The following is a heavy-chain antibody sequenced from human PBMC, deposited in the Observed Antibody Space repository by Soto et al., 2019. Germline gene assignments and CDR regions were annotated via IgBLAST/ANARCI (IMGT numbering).Heavy chain of an antibody. J-gene: IGHJ6*02. D-gene: IGHD4-17*01. V-gene: IGHV1-69*13. CDR2: IIPIFGTA. Sequence: GGSVEVSRKASGGTFSSYAISWVRQAPGRGLEWMGGIIPIFGTANYAQKFQGRVTITADESTSTAYMELSSLRSEDTAVYYCARDPATVVTSGYYYGMDVWGQGTTVTVSS. CDR3: ARDPATVVTSGYYYGMDV. CDR1: GGTFSSYA.